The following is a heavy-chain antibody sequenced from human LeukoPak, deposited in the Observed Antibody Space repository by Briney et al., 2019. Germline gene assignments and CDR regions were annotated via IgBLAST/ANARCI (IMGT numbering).Heavy chain of an antibody. CDR1: GFTVSSNY. V-gene: IGHV3-53*01. CDR3: ARDTVYYYDSSGYTDAFDI. J-gene: IGHJ3*02. Sequence: GRSLRLSCAASGFTVSSNYMSWVRQAPGKGLEWVSAIYSGGSTYYADSVKGRFTISRDNSKNTLYLQMNSLRAEDTAVYYCARDTVYYYDSSGYTDAFDIWGQGTMVTVSS. D-gene: IGHD3-22*01. CDR2: IYSGGST.